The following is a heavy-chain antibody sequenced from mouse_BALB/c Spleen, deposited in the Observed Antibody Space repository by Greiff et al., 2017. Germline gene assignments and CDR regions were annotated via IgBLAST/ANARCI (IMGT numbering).Heavy chain of an antibody. CDR3: ARRGLGGGYFDV. CDR1: GFTFSSYA. Sequence: EVQLVESGGGLVKPGGSLKLSCAASGFTFSSYAMSWVRQTPEKRLEWVATISSGGSYTYYPDSVKGRFTISRDNAKNTLYLQMSSLRSEDTAMYYCARRGLGGGYFDVWGAGTTVTVSS. CDR2: ISSGGSYT. J-gene: IGHJ1*01. V-gene: IGHV5-9-3*01. D-gene: IGHD3-3*01.